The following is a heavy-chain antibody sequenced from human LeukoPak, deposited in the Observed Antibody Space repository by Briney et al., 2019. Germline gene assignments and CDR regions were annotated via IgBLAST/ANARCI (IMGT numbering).Heavy chain of an antibody. J-gene: IGHJ4*02. CDR1: GLTFSSYA. V-gene: IGHV3-30-3*01. D-gene: IGHD3-22*01. CDR2: ISYDGSNK. Sequence: GGSLRLSCAASGLTFSSYAMHWVRQAPGKGLGWVAVISYDGSNKYYADSVKGRFTISRDNSKNTLYLQMNSLRAEDTAVYYCARAQGEGYYDSSGYFDYWGQGTLVTVSS. CDR3: ARAQGEGYYDSSGYFDY.